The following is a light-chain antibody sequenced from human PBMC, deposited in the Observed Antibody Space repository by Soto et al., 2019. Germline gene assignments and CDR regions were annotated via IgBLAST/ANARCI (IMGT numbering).Light chain of an antibody. Sequence: QAVVTQEPSLTVSPGGTVTLTCALTTGAVTSDYYPNWFQRKPGQALRTLIYRTNNKHSWTPARFSGSLLGGKAALTLSGVQPEDEADYSCVLLGSGEWVFGGGTQLTVL. V-gene: IGLV7-43*01. J-gene: IGLJ3*02. CDR3: VLLGSGEWV. CDR1: TGAVTSDYY. CDR2: RTN.